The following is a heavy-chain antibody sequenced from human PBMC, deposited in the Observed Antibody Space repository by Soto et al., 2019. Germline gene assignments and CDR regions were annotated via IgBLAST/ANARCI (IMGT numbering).Heavy chain of an antibody. Sequence: QVQLQESGPGLVKPSQTLSLTCTVSGGSISSGGYYWSWIRQHPGKGLEWIGYIYYSGSTYYNPSLKCRVTLSVDTSKNHFSLKLSSVTDADTDVYYCARLPRVVVAATNHYYYGMDVWGQGTTVTVSS. CDR3: ARLPRVVVAATNHYYYGMDV. J-gene: IGHJ6*02. D-gene: IGHD2-15*01. V-gene: IGHV4-31*03. CDR1: GGSISSGGYY. CDR2: IYYSGST.